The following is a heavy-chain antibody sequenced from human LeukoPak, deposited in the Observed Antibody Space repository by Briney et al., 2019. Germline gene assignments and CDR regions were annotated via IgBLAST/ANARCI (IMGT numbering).Heavy chain of an antibody. Sequence: PGGSLRLSCAASGFTFSSYSMNWVRQAPGKGLEWVSSISSSSSYIYYADSVKGRFTISRDNAKNSLYLQMNSLRAEDTAVYYCARDQPAALGAFDIWGQGTMVTVSS. CDR1: GFTFSSYS. CDR2: ISSSSSYI. J-gene: IGHJ3*02. CDR3: ARDQPAALGAFDI. V-gene: IGHV3-21*01. D-gene: IGHD6-6*01.